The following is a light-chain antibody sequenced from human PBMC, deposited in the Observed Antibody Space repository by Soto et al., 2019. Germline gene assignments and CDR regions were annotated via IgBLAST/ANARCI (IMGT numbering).Light chain of an antibody. CDR2: DTS. Sequence: DIVLTQSPATLSASPGKRATLSCRASQSVSSNLAWYQQKPGQAPRLLIYDTSTRATDIPARFSGSGSGTEFTLTISSLQSEDFAVYYCQHYTIWPHMLAFGGGTKVEI. V-gene: IGKV3-15*01. J-gene: IGKJ4*01. CDR1: QSVSSN. CDR3: QHYTIWPHMLA.